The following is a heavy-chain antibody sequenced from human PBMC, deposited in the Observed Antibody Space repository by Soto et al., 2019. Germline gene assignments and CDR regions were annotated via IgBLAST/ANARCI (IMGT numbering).Heavy chain of an antibody. J-gene: IGHJ6*02. CDR2: IHHSGSI. Sequence: SETLSVTWTVSGGSISSDYYHWTWIRQSPGKGLEWIGYIHHSGSILYNPSLKSRVTISVDTSKNQFSLHLSSVTAADTAVYSCAREDDGGDSLDVWGQGTTVTVSS. CDR3: AREDDGGDSLDV. D-gene: IGHD2-21*02. V-gene: IGHV4-30-4*08. CDR1: GGSISSDYYH.